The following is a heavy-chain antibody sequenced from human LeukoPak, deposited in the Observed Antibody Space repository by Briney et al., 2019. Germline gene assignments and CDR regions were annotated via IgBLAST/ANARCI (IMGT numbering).Heavy chain of an antibody. Sequence: GGSLRLSCAASGFTFSSYGMHWVRQAPGKGLEWVAFIRYDGSNKYYADSVKGRFTISRDNSKNTLYLQMNSLRAEDTAVYYCAKDAGGSYGRYYYYYYMDVWGKGTTVTISS. V-gene: IGHV3-30*02. CDR2: IRYDGSNK. CDR3: AKDAGGSYGRYYYYYYMDV. D-gene: IGHD1-26*01. J-gene: IGHJ6*03. CDR1: GFTFSSYG.